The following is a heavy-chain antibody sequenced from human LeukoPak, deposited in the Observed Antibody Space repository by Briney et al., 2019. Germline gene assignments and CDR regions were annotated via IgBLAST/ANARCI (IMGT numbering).Heavy chain of an antibody. Sequence: PGGSLRLSCAASGSTFSDYYMSWIRQAPGKGLEWVSYISSSGNTIYYADSVKGRFIISRDNAKNSLYLQMNSLRAEDTAVYYCAKDSGPVTTGYWGQGTLVTVSS. J-gene: IGHJ4*02. V-gene: IGHV3-11*04. CDR3: AKDSGPVTTGY. CDR1: GSTFSDYY. CDR2: ISSSGNTI. D-gene: IGHD4-11*01.